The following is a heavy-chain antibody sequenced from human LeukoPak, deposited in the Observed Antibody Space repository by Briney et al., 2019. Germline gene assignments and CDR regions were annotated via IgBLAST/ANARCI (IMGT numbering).Heavy chain of an antibody. CDR2: ISYDGSNK. CDR1: GFTFSSYG. CDR3: AKGAYSSSMDV. Sequence: GGSLRLSCAASGFTFSSYGMQWVRQAPGKGLEWVAVISYDGSNKYYADSVKGRFTISRDNSKNTLYLQMNSLRAEDTAVYYCAKGAYSSSMDVWGQGTTVTVSS. J-gene: IGHJ6*02. D-gene: IGHD6-13*01. V-gene: IGHV3-30*18.